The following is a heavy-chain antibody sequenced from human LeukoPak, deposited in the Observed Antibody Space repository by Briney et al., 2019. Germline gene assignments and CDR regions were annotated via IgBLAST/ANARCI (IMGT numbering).Heavy chain of an antibody. D-gene: IGHD2-21*01. Sequence: GRSLRLSCAASGFTFSSYGMHWVRQAPGKGLEWVAVISYDGSNKYYADSVKGRFTISRDNSKNTLYLQMNSLRAEDTAVYYCARDGGGHEIDYWGQGILVIVSS. CDR3: ARDGGGHEIDY. CDR2: ISYDGSNK. J-gene: IGHJ4*02. V-gene: IGHV3-30*03. CDR1: GFTFSSYG.